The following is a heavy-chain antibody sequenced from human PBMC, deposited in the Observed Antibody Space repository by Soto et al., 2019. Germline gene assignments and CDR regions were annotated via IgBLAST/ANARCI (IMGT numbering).Heavy chain of an antibody. CDR3: ARGASGYYHGMDV. D-gene: IGHD3-3*01. Sequence: GGSLRLSCAASGFTVSSNYMSWVRQAPGKGLEWVSVIYSGGSTYYADSVKGRFTISRDNSKNTLYLQMNSLRAEDTAVYYCARGASGYYHGMDVWGQGTTVTVSS. CDR2: IYSGGST. J-gene: IGHJ6*02. CDR1: GFTVSSNY. V-gene: IGHV3-53*01.